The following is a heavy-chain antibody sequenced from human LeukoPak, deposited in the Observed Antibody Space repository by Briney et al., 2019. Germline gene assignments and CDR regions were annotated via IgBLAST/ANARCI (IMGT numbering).Heavy chain of an antibody. V-gene: IGHV4-39*01. CDR2: IYYSGST. CDR3: ARTYYSDSSAYGY. Sequence: SETLSLTCTVSGDSVSSSNYYWGWIRQPPGKGLEWIGSIYYSGSTYYNPSLKSRVIISVDTSKNQLSLKLSSVTAADTAVYLCARTYYSDSSAYGYWGQGTLVTVSS. CDR1: GDSVSSSNYY. D-gene: IGHD3-22*01. J-gene: IGHJ4*02.